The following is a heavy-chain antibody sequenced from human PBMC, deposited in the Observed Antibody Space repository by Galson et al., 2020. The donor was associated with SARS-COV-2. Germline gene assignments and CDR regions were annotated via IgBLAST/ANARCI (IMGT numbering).Heavy chain of an antibody. D-gene: IGHD3-22*01. CDR2: IRYSGSTI. CDR1: GFIFSDYY. J-gene: IGHJ4*02. CDR3: ARRREYFDS. Sequence: NSGGSLRISCEASGFIFSDYYMSWLRQAPGKGLEWISYIRYSGSTIYYADSVKGRFTISRDNAKNSLYLQMNSLRAEDTAVYYCARRREYFDSWGQGTLVTVSS. V-gene: IGHV3-11*04.